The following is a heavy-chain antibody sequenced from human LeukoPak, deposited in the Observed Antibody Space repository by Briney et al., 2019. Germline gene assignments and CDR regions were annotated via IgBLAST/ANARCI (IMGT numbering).Heavy chain of an antibody. CDR2: ISWNSGSV. CDR3: AKDRSRYSSGWFVFDY. V-gene: IGHV3-9*01. Sequence: WIRQPPGKGLEWVSGISWNSGSVGYADSVKGRFTISRDNAKNSLYLQMNSLRAEDTALYYCAKDRSRYSSGWFVFDYWGQGTLVTVSS. D-gene: IGHD6-19*01. J-gene: IGHJ4*02.